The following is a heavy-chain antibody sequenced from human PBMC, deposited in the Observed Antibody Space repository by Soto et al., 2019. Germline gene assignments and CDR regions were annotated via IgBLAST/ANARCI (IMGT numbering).Heavy chain of an antibody. V-gene: IGHV3-23*01. CDR1: GFTFSNYA. Sequence: PGGSLRLSCAASGFTFSNYAMNWVRQAPGKGLEWVSIISGSSGSGGSTYYADSVKGRFTISRDNSKNTLYLQMNSLRAEDTAVYYCAKVKAVAAPGSRYYYGMDVWGQGTTVTVSS. D-gene: IGHD6-19*01. J-gene: IGHJ6*02. CDR2: ISGSSGSGGST. CDR3: AKVKAVAAPGSRYYYGMDV.